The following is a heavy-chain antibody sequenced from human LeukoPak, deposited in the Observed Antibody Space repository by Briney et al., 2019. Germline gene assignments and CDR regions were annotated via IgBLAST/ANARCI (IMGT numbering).Heavy chain of an antibody. Sequence: GGSLRLSCAASGFTFSSYWMSWVRQAPGKGLEWVANIKQEGSEKYYVDSVKGRFTISRDNAKNSLYLQMNSLRAEDTAVYYCARSSYYDFWSGPESPLDYWGQGTLVTVSS. V-gene: IGHV3-7*01. D-gene: IGHD3-3*01. CDR3: ARSSYYDFWSGPESPLDY. J-gene: IGHJ4*02. CDR2: IKQEGSEK. CDR1: GFTFSSYW.